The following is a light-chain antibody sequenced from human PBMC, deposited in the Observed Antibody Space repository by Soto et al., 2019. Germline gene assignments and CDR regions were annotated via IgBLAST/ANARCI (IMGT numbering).Light chain of an antibody. Sequence: DIQMTQSPSTLSASVGDSVTITCRASQNIRNWLAWYHQKPGKAPNPLIYDASSLETGVPSRFSGSGSGTDFTFTISSLQPEDIATYYCQQYDNLPITFGQGTRLEIK. V-gene: IGKV1-33*01. CDR1: QNIRNW. CDR3: QQYDNLPIT. CDR2: DAS. J-gene: IGKJ5*01.